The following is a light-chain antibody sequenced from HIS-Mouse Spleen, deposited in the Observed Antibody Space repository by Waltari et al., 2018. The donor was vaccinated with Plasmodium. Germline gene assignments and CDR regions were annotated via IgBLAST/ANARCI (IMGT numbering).Light chain of an antibody. Sequence: SYELTQPPSVSVSPGQAARHTCSGDPLPKQYAYWYQQKPGQAPVLGIYKDSERPSGIPERFSGSSSGTTVTLTISGVQAEDEADYYCQSADSSGTYWVFGGGTKLTVL. V-gene: IGLV3-25*03. CDR2: KDS. CDR1: PLPKQY. J-gene: IGLJ3*02. CDR3: QSADSSGTYWV.